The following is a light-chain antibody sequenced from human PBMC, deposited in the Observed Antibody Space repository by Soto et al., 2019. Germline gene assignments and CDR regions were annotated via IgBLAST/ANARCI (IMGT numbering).Light chain of an antibody. Sequence: EIVMTQSPATLSVSPGERATLSCRASQSVSSNLAWYQQKPGQAPRRLIYGASISATGIPARFSGSGSGTEFTLTISSLQSEDFAVYYCQQYNNWPPWTFGQGTKVEIK. CDR3: QQYNNWPPWT. J-gene: IGKJ1*01. CDR1: QSVSSN. V-gene: IGKV3D-15*01. CDR2: GAS.